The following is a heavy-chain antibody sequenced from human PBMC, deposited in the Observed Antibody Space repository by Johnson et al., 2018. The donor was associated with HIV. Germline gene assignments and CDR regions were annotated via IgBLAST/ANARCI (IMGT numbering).Heavy chain of an antibody. CDR3: AKVGPWQDYYDSSGYYHNAFDI. V-gene: IGHV3-66*02. CDR1: GFIVSSKY. Sequence: MQLVESGGGLVKPGGSLRLSCAASGFIVSSKYMTWFRQAPGKGLEWVSVLYADGRTYYADSVKGRFTVSSDNSKNTLYLQMNSLRAEDTAVYYCAKVGPWQDYYDSSGYYHNAFDIWGQGTMVTVSS. D-gene: IGHD3-22*01. J-gene: IGHJ3*02. CDR2: LYADGRT.